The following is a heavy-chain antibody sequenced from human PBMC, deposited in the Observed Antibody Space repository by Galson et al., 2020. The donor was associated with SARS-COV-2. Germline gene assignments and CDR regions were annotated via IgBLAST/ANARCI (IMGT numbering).Heavy chain of an antibody. D-gene: IGHD1-26*01. V-gene: IGHV4-31*03. CDR1: GGSISSGGYY. CDR2: IYSSGST. J-gene: IGHJ6*02. CDR3: ASYSGSYYLPYYYYGMDV. Sequence: SETLSLTCTVSGGSISSGGYYWSWIRQHPGKGLEWIGYIYSSGSTYYNPSLKSRVTISVDTSKNQFSLKLSSVTAADTAVYYCASYSGSYYLPYYYYGMDVWGQGTTVTVSS.